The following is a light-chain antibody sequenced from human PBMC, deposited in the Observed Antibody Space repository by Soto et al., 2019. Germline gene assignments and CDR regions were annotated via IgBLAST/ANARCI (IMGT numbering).Light chain of an antibody. CDR3: EAWDETLDGLYV. V-gene: IGLV1-44*01. CDR1: SSNVAINP. J-gene: IGLJ1*01. Sequence: QSALTQPPSVSGTPRQRVTISCSGSSSNVAINPVNWYQHLPGAAPRLLIYETDRRSSGVPDRFSASKSGTSASLAISGLTSEDEADYYCEAWDETLDGLYVFGTGTKVTVL. CDR2: ETD.